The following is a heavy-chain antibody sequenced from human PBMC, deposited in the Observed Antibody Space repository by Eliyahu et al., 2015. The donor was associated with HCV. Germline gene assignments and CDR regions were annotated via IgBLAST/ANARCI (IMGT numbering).Heavy chain of an antibody. CDR3: ARVVGGSYGMDV. V-gene: IGHV3-33*01. CDR1: GFXFSSXG. D-gene: IGHD2-2*01. Sequence: QVQLVESGGGVVQPGRSLRLSCXXSGFXFSSXGMXWVRQAPGKGLGWVAVIWYDGSNKYYADSVKGRFTISRDNSKNTLYLQMNSLRAEDTAVYYCARVVGGSYGMDVWGQGTTVTVSS. J-gene: IGHJ6*02. CDR2: IWYDGSNK.